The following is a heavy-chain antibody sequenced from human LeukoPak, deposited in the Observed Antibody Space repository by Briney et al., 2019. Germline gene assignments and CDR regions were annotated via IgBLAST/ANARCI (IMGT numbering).Heavy chain of an antibody. CDR2: IYYSGST. D-gene: IGHD3-3*01. J-gene: IGHJ5*02. CDR3: ARDLSPYYDFWSGPRLDP. CDR1: GGSISSYY. Sequence: SETLSLTCTVSGGSISSYYWSWIRQPPGKGLEWIGYIYYSGSTNYNPSLKSRVTISVDTSKNQFSLKLSSVTAADTAVYYCARDLSPYYDFWSGPRLDPWGQGTLVTVSS. V-gene: IGHV4-59*13.